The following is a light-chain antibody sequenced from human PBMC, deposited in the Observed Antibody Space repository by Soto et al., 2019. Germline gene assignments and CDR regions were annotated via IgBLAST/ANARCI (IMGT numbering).Light chain of an antibody. CDR2: EAS. Sequence: DITLTQSLSTLSATVGDRVAITGRARQSISSWLSWYQQKPGKAPKLLIYEASSLESGVPSRFSGSGSGTEFTLTISSLQPDDVATYCRQQYKCFSWTFGQGTKV. CDR3: QQYKCFSWT. V-gene: IGKV1-5*01. CDR1: QSISSW. J-gene: IGKJ1*01.